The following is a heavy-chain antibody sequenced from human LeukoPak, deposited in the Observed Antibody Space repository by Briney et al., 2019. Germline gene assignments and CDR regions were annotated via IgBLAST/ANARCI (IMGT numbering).Heavy chain of an antibody. CDR1: GFTVSSNY. J-gene: IGHJ4*02. Sequence: GGSLRLSCAASGFTVSSNYMSWVRQAPGKGLEWVSVIYSGGSTYYADSVKGRFTISRDNSKNTLYLQMNSLRAEDTAVYYCASVPSSAYGSGSYSLDYWGQGTLVTVSS. V-gene: IGHV3-66*01. CDR2: IYSGGST. D-gene: IGHD3-10*01. CDR3: ASVPSSAYGSGSYSLDY.